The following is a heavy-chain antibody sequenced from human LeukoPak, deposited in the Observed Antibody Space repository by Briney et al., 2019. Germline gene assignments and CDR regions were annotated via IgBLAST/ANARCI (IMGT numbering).Heavy chain of an antibody. Sequence: SETLSLTCTVSGYSITNGHYWGWIRQPPGKGLEWIGSIYYSGSTYYNPSLRSRVTISVDTSRSQFSLRLTSVTAADTAMYYCARDADPSAYYGSGSSIDHWGQGALVTVSS. V-gene: IGHV4-38-2*02. J-gene: IGHJ4*02. CDR2: IYYSGST. CDR3: ARDADPSAYYGSGSSIDH. CDR1: GYSITNGHY. D-gene: IGHD3-10*01.